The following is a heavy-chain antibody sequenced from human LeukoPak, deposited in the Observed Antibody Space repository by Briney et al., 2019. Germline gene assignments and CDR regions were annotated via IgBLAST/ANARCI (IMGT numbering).Heavy chain of an antibody. D-gene: IGHD5-12*01. CDR1: GFTFSNYA. CDR2: ITGSGGST. J-gene: IGHJ4*02. CDR3: ATLMREPTGYLGYGGEDY. Sequence: GGSLRLSCTASGFTFSNYAMTWVRQAPGEGLQWVSAITGSGGSTYYADSVKGRFTISRDNSKNTLYLQMGSLRAEDTAVYYCATLMREPTGYLGYGGEDYRGQGALVTVSS. V-gene: IGHV3-23*01.